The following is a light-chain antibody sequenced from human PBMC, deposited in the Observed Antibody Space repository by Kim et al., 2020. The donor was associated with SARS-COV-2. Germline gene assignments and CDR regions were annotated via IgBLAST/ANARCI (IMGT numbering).Light chain of an antibody. CDR3: NSYTTSSTWV. V-gene: IGLV2-14*03. Sequence: GQSITISCTGTSSDIGNYNYVSWFQQHPGKTPRVLIYDVIYRPSGVSNRFSASKSGNTASLTISGLQAEDEADYYCNSYTTSSTWVFGTGTKVTVL. CDR2: DVI. CDR1: SSDIGNYNY. J-gene: IGLJ1*01.